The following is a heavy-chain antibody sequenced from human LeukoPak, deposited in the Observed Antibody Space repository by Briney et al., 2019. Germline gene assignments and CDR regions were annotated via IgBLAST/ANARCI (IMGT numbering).Heavy chain of an antibody. J-gene: IGHJ6*03. Sequence: GGSLRLSCAASGGTFSTSAMTWGWQAPAKGQELVSVSSGGTTYYADSLHGRFTISRDDSKNTLYLEMNSLRAEDTAVYYCAKGVLTGGYYYYYMDVWGKGTTVTVSS. V-gene: IGHV3-23*01. CDR1: GGTFSTSA. D-gene: IGHD1-14*01. CDR2: SSGGTT. CDR3: AKGVLTGGYYYYYMDV.